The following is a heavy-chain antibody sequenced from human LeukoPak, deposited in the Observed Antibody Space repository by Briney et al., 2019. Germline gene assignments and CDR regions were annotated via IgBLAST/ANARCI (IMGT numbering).Heavy chain of an antibody. Sequence: GRSLRLSCAASGFTFSNYGMHWFRQAPGKGLEWVAAISYDGSKKYYADSLKGRFTISRDNSKNTLYLQMNSLRAEDTAVYYCARGSRFGVVERDAFDIWGQGTMVTVSS. CDR1: GFTFSNYG. CDR3: ARGSRFGVVERDAFDI. D-gene: IGHD3-3*01. V-gene: IGHV3-30*03. CDR2: ISYDGSKK. J-gene: IGHJ3*02.